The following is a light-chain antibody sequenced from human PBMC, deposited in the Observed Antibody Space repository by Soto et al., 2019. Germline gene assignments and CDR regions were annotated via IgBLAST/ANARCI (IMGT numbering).Light chain of an antibody. CDR3: QRYGSSPPYT. CDR2: GAS. V-gene: IGKV3-20*01. CDR1: QRISSRY. Sequence: EIVLTQSPGTLSLSPGERATLSCRASQRISSRYLAWYQQKPGQAPRLLISGASTRATGIPDRFSGSGSGTDFTPTISTLVPEDVAVSFCQRYGSSPPYTFGQGTKVEI. J-gene: IGKJ2*01.